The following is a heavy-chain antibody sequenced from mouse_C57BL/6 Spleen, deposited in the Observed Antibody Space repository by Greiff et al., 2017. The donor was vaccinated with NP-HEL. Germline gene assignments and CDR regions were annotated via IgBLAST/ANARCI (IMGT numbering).Heavy chain of an antibody. CDR3: AREDGTGLGCFDV. D-gene: IGHD3-3*01. J-gene: IGHJ1*03. V-gene: IGHV1-81*01. CDR2: IYPRSGNT. CDR1: GYTFTSYG. Sequence: VQLQQSGAELARPGASVKLSCKASGYTFTSYGISWVKQRTGKGLEWIGEIYPRSGNTYYNEKFKGKATLTADKSSSTAYMELRSLTSEDSAVYFCAREDGTGLGCFDVWGTGTTVTVSS.